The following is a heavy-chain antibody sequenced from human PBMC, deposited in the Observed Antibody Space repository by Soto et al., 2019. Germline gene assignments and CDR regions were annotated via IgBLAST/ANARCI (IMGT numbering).Heavy chain of an antibody. CDR2: ISGSGDTT. Sequence: EVQVLDSGGGLVQPGGSLRHFCAASGFTFNNYAMSWVRQAPGKGLEWVSSISGSGDTTYYADSVKGRFGIFRDNSRNMVFLQLNRLRAEDMALYFCAKNNLFGSGTKDYWGQGTLVTVSS. J-gene: IGHJ4*02. D-gene: IGHD3-10*01. CDR1: GFTFNNYA. CDR3: AKNNLFGSGTKDY. V-gene: IGHV3-23*01.